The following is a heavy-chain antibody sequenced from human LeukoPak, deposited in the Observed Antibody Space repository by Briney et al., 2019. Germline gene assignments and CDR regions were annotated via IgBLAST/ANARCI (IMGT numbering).Heavy chain of an antibody. Sequence: SETLSLTCTVSGASITSGNHYWGWIRQPPGKGLEWIGSVHYGESTYSNPSLKSRVTISVDTSENQFSLNLRSVTAADTAVFYCAGTYYDILTPSYYFDFWGRGTLVTVSS. CDR1: GASITSGNHY. CDR2: VHYGEST. J-gene: IGHJ4*02. V-gene: IGHV4-39*01. D-gene: IGHD3-9*01. CDR3: AGTYYDILTPSYYFDF.